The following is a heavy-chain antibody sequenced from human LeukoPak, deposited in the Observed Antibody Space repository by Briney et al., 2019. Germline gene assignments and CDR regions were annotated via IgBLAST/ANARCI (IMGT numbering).Heavy chain of an antibody. D-gene: IGHD3-10*01. CDR2: IYHSGST. V-gene: IGHV4-38-2*02. CDR1: GYSISSGYY. CDR3: ARDPPRYYYGSGSYRYFDY. Sequence: PSETLSLTCTVSGYSISSGYYWGWIRQPPGKGLEWIGSIYHSGSTYYNPSLKSRVTISVDTSKNQFSLKLSSVTAADTAVYYCARDPPRYYYGSGSYRYFDYWGQRTLVTVSS. J-gene: IGHJ4*02.